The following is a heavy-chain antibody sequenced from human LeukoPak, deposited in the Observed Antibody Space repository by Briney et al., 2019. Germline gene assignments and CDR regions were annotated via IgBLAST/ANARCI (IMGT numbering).Heavy chain of an antibody. Sequence: AGGSLRLSCAASGFTFSSYGMHWVRQAPGKGLEWVSGIHWSGSRGYADSVKGRFTISRDNAKNSLYLDMNSLRAEDTALYHCARALYGDYYFYGLDVWGQGTTVTVSS. CDR1: GFTFSSYG. V-gene: IGHV3-20*01. CDR3: ARALYGDYYFYGLDV. CDR2: IHWSGSR. D-gene: IGHD4-17*01. J-gene: IGHJ6*02.